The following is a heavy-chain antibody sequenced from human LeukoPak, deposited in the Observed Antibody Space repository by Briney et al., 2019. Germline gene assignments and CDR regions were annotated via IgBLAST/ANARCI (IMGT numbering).Heavy chain of an antibody. CDR2: ISSSSSTI. CDR3: ARGQAGGMDV. V-gene: IGHV3-48*01. J-gene: IGHJ6*02. CDR1: GFTFSSHS. Sequence: GGSLRLSCAASGFTFSSHSMNWVRQAPGKGLEWVSYISSSSSTIYYAGSVKGRFTISRDNAKNSLYLQMNSLRAEDTAVYYCARGQAGGMDVWGQGTTVTVSS.